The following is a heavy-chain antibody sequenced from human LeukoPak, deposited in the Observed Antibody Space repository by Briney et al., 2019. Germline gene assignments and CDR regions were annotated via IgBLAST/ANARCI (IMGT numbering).Heavy chain of an antibody. D-gene: IGHD5-24*01. Sequence: GGSLRLSCAASGFTFSSYGMPWVRQAPGKGLEWVAVIWYDGSNKYYADSVKGRFTISRDNSKNTLYLQMNSLRAEDTAVYYCAKDAPMATIDYWGQGTLVTVSS. CDR1: GFTFSSYG. J-gene: IGHJ4*02. V-gene: IGHV3-30*02. CDR2: IWYDGSNK. CDR3: AKDAPMATIDY.